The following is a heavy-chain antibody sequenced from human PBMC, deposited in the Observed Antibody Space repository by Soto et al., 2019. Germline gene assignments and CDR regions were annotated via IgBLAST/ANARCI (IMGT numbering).Heavy chain of an antibody. D-gene: IGHD2-15*01. Sequence: QVQLVESGGGVVQPGGSLRLSCSGSGFIFSGYGMHWVRQPPGKGLEWVAVISYDGRRKYYEDSVKGRFTVSRDNSQNTVYLEMNSLRVEDSAIYYCAKDIPRDQRVWGMDVWGQGTTVTVPS. J-gene: IGHJ6*02. V-gene: IGHV3-30*18. CDR2: ISYDGRRK. CDR3: AKDIPRDQRVWGMDV. CDR1: GFIFSGYG.